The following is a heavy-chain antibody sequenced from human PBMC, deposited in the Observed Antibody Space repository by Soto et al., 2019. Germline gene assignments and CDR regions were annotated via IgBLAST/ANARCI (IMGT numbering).Heavy chain of an antibody. V-gene: IGHV1-58*01. CDR3: AADYAIAAAGAAYYFDY. CDR2: IVVGSGNT. J-gene: IGHJ4*02. Sequence: GASVKVSCKASGFTFTSSAVQWVRQARGQRLEWIGWIVVGSGNTNYAQKFQERVTITRDMSTSTAYMELSSLRSEDTAVYYCAADYAIAAAGAAYYFDYWGQGTLVTVS. CDR1: GFTFTSSA. D-gene: IGHD6-13*01.